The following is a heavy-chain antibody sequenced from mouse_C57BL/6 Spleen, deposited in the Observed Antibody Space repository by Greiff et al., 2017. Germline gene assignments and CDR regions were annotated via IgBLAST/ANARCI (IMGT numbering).Heavy chain of an antibody. Sequence: QVQLQQPGAELVKPGASVKMSCKASGYTFTSYWITWVKQRPGRGLEWIGDIYPGSGSTNYNEKFKSKATLTVDTSSSTAYMQLSSLTSEDSAVYYCAREVFITTVVADDYWGQGTTLTVSS. CDR1: GYTFTSYW. D-gene: IGHD1-1*01. J-gene: IGHJ2*01. CDR3: AREVFITTVVADDY. CDR2: IYPGSGST. V-gene: IGHV1-55*01.